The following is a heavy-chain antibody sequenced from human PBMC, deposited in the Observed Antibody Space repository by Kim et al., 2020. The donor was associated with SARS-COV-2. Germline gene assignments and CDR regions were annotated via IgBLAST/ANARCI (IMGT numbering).Heavy chain of an antibody. J-gene: IGHJ4*02. Sequence: ASVKVSCKASGYTFTSYYMHWVRQAPGQGLEWMGIINPSGGSTSYAQKFQGRVTMTRDTSTSTVYMELSSLRSEDTAVYYCARGPTAWGVRGGGYYWGQGTLVTVSS. V-gene: IGHV1-46*01. D-gene: IGHD3-10*01. CDR3: ARGPTAWGVRGGGYY. CDR2: INPSGGST. CDR1: GYTFTSYY.